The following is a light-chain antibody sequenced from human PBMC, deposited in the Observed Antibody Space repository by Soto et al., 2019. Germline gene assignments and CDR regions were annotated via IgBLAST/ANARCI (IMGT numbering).Light chain of an antibody. Sequence: QSALTQPRSVSGSPGQSVTISCNGTSSDVGGYNYVSWYQQHPGKAPKLVIYDVSKRPSGVPDRFSGYKSGNTASLTISWLQAEDDADYYCCSYAGTSLWVFGGGTKQTVL. CDR2: DVS. J-gene: IGLJ3*02. CDR1: SSDVGGYNY. V-gene: IGLV2-11*01. CDR3: CSYAGTSLWV.